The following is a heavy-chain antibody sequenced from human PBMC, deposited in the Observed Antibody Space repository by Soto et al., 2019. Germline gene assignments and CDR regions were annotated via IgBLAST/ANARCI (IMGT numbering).Heavy chain of an antibody. Sequence: EVQLLESGGGLAQPGGSLRLSCEVSGFTFKKYVMTWVRQPPGRGLEWVSPLSSTGGSTYYADSVKGRFTVARDNSKNTLFLQMNSLRAEDTAIYYCAKDQGFLEWIPQGGLDVWGPGTTVAVSS. CDR1: GFTFKKYV. CDR2: LSSTGGST. CDR3: AKDQGFLEWIPQGGLDV. V-gene: IGHV3-23*01. J-gene: IGHJ6*02. D-gene: IGHD3-3*01.